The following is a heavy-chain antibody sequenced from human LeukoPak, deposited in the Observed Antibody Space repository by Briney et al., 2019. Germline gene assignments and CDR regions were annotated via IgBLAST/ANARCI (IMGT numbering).Heavy chain of an antibody. D-gene: IGHD1-26*01. J-gene: IGHJ4*02. V-gene: IGHV3-74*01. CDR3: ARIIVGATRVDY. CDR1: GFTFSSYW. Sequence: GGSLRLSCAASGFTFSSYWMHWVRQAPGKGLMWVSRINTDGSYTDYADSVKGRFTMSRDNAKNTLYLQMSSLRVEDTAVYYCARIIVGATRVDYWGQGTLVTVSS. CDR2: INTDGSYT.